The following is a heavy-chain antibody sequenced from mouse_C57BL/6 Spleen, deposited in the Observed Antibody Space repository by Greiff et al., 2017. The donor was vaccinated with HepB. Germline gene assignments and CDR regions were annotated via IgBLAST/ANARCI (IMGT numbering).Heavy chain of an antibody. D-gene: IGHD3-3*01. CDR2: INPYNGGT. Sequence: EVQLQQSGPVLVKPGASVKMSCKASGYTFTDYYMNWVKQSHGKSLEWIGVINPYNGGTSYNQKFKGKATLTVDKSSSTAYMELNSLTSEDSAVYYCARLGQDWAYWGQGTLVTVAA. V-gene: IGHV1-19*01. J-gene: IGHJ3*01. CDR3: ARLGQDWAY. CDR1: GYTFTDYY.